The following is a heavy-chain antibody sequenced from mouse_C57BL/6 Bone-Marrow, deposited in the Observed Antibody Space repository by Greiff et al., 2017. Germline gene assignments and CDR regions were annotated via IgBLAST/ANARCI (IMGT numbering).Heavy chain of an antibody. V-gene: IGHV7-1*01. CDR3: ARDAVYYYGSSHWYFDV. CDR1: GFTFRDFY. Sequence: EVKLVESGGGLVQSGRSLRLSCATSGFTFRDFYMEWVRQAPGKGLEWIAASRNKANAYTTEYSASVKGRFIVSRDTSQSILYLQMNALRAEDTAIYYCARDAVYYYGSSHWYFDVWGTGTTVTVSS. D-gene: IGHD1-1*01. CDR2: SRNKANAYTT. J-gene: IGHJ1*03.